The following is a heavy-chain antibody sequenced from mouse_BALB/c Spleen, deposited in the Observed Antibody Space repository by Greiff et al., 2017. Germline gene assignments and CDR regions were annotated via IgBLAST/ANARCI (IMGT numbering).Heavy chain of an antibody. D-gene: IGHD2-14*01. V-gene: IGHV2-2*02. CDR1: GFSLTGYG. J-gene: IGHJ2*01. Sequence: VKLKESGPGLVAPSQCLSITCTVSGFSLTGYGVTWVRQPPGKGLEWLGMIWSGGSTDYNAAFISRLSISKDNSKSQVFFKMNSLQANDTALYYCDRNGDRYDFDYWGQGTTLTVSS. CDR2: IWSGGST. CDR3: DRNGDRYDFDY.